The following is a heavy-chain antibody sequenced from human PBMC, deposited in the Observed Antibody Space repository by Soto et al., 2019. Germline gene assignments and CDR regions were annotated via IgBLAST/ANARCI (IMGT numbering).Heavy chain of an antibody. D-gene: IGHD2-2*01. CDR2: ISSSSSTI. CDR1: GFTFSSYS. V-gene: IGHV3-48*01. J-gene: IGHJ3*02. CDR3: ARYNSPKLGYCSSTSCYPDAFDI. Sequence: PGGSLRLSCAASGFTFSSYSMNWVRQAPGKGLEWVSYISSSSSTIYYADSVKGRFTISRDNAKNSLYLQMNSLRAEDTAVYYCARYNSPKLGYCSSTSCYPDAFDIWGQGTMVTVSS.